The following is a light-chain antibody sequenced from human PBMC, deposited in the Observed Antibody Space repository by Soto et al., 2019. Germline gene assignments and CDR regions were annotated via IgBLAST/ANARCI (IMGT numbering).Light chain of an antibody. Sequence: EVVMTQSPATLSVSPGERVTLSCRASQSLSSYLAWYQQKPGQPPRLLIYDASTRATGIPARFSGSGSGTDFTLTISSLEPEDFAIYYCQQRSDWPITFGQGTRLEIK. CDR2: DAS. J-gene: IGKJ5*01. CDR1: QSLSSY. CDR3: QQRSDWPIT. V-gene: IGKV3-11*01.